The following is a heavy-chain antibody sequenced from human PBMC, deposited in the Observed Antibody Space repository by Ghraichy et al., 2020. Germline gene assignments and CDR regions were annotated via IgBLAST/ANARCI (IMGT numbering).Heavy chain of an antibody. CDR2: INPNSGGT. Sequence: ASVKVSCKASRYTFTGYYMHWVRQAPGQGLEWMGWINPNSGGTNYAQKFQGRVTMTRDTSISTAYMELSRLRSDDTAVYYCARVRGLRSHAFDIWGQGTMVTVSS. CDR1: RYTFTGYY. J-gene: IGHJ3*02. V-gene: IGHV1-2*02. CDR3: ARVRGLRSHAFDI. D-gene: IGHD3-3*01.